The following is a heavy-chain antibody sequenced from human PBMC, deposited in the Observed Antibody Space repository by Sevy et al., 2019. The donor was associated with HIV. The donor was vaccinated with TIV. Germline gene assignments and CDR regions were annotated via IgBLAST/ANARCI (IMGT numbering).Heavy chain of an antibody. Sequence: GGSLRFSCVVSGLTFSSDSMNWVRQAPGKGLEWLAYISSSSRTIYYVDSVEGRFTISRDNDKKSVFLQMNNLRDEDSATYYCARDVDTPFVRSFDSWGQGTLVTVSS. CDR3: ARDVDTPFVRSFDS. CDR1: GLTFSSDS. J-gene: IGHJ4*02. V-gene: IGHV3-48*02. D-gene: IGHD5-18*01. CDR2: ISSSSRTI.